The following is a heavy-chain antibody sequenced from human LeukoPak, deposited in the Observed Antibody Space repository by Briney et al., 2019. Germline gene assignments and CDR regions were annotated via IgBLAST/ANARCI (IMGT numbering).Heavy chain of an antibody. V-gene: IGHV4-34*01. CDR2: INHSGST. CDR1: GGSFSGYY. Sequence: PSETLSLTCAVYGGSFSGYYWSWIRQPPGKGLEWIGEINHSGSTNYNPSLKSRVTISVDTSKNQFSLKMSSVTAADTAVYYCARGRAKVYYYMDVWGKGTTVTVSS. CDR3: ARGRAKVYYYMDV. J-gene: IGHJ6*03.